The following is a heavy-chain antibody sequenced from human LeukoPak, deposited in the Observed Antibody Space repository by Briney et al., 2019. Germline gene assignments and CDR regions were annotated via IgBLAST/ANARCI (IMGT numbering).Heavy chain of an antibody. CDR1: GGSISSGDYY. D-gene: IGHD1-26*01. J-gene: IGHJ4*02. CDR2: IYYSGST. CDR3: ARWELPRGGYFDY. V-gene: IGHV4-30-4*01. Sequence: SETLFLTCTVSGGSISSGDYYWSWIRQPPGKGLEWIGYIYYSGSTYYNPSLKSRVTISVDTSKNQFSLKLSSVTAADTAVYYCARWELPRGGYFDYWGQGTLVTVSS.